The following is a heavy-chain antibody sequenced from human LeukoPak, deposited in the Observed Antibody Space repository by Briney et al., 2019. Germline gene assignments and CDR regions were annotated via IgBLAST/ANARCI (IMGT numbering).Heavy chain of an antibody. CDR3: ARLITFGGVIDY. Sequence: SETLSLTCTVFGGSISSSSYYWGWIRQPPGKGLEWIGSIYYSGSTYHNPSLKSRVTISVDTSKNQFSLKLSSVTAADTAVYYCARLITFGGVIDYWGQGTLATVSS. J-gene: IGHJ4*02. CDR1: GGSISSSSYY. D-gene: IGHD3-16*01. CDR2: IYYSGST. V-gene: IGHV4-39*01.